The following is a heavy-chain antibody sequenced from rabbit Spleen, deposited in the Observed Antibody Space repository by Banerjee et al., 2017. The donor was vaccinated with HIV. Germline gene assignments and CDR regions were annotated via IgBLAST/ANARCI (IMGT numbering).Heavy chain of an antibody. J-gene: IGHJ4*01. CDR3: ARDGAGGSYFAL. CDR2: INTATGKD. CDR1: GFSFSDRDV. Sequence: QLKETGGGLVQPGGSLTLSCKASGFSFSDRDVMCWVRQAPGKGLEWIGCINTATGKDVYANWAKGRFSISRENAQNTVFLQMTSLTAADTATYFCARDGAGGSYFALWGPGTLVTVS. D-gene: IGHD8-1*01. V-gene: IGHV1S7*01.